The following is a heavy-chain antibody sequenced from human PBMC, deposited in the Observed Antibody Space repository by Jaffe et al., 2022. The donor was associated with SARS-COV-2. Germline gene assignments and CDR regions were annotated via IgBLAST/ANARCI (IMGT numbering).Heavy chain of an antibody. CDR3: ARSGRSVGWFDP. CDR1: GLTVSSYW. D-gene: IGHD1-26*01. J-gene: IGHJ5*02. Sequence: EVQLVESGGGLVQPGGSLRLSCAASGLTVSSYWMHWVRQAPGKGLVWVSRINNDGSSTSYADSVKGRFTISRDNAKNTLYLQMNSLRAEDTAVYYCARSGRSVGWFDPWGQGTLVTVSS. V-gene: IGHV3-74*01. CDR2: INNDGSST.